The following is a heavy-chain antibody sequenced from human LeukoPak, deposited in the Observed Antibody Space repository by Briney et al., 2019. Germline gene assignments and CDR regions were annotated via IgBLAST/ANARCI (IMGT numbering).Heavy chain of an antibody. CDR1: GFTFSSYG. V-gene: IGHV3-23*01. CDR2: ISVSGGST. D-gene: IGHD1-14*01. CDR3: AKAQVSFDY. J-gene: IGHJ4*02. Sequence: GCSVTLSCAASGFTFSSYGMSWLRRAPGKGLEWVSTISVSGGSTYYADSVRGRFTISRDNSKSTLHLQMNSLRAEDTAVYYCAKAQVSFDYWGQGTLVTVSS.